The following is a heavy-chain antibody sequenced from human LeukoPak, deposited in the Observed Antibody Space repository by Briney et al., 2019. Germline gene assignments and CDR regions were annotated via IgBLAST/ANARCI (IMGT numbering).Heavy chain of an antibody. V-gene: IGHV3-53*01. CDR2: YTGGST. CDR3: GRSKQLWENFDY. Sequence: GSLRLSCAASGFTVSSNYMKWVRQAPGKGLEWVSVYTGGSTYYADSVKGRFTISRDNSKNTLYLQMKSLRAEDTAVYYYGRSKQLWENFDYWGQGPLVTVSS. D-gene: IGHD5-18*01. CDR1: GFTVSSNY. J-gene: IGHJ4*02.